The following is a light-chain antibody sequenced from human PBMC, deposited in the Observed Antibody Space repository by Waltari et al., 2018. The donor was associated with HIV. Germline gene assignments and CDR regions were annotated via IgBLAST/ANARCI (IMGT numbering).Light chain of an antibody. CDR1: SSNIGSCT. CDR2: SNN. Sequence: QSVLTQPPSVSGTPGQRVIISCSGSSSNIGSCTVNFYQQLPGAAPKLFTYSNNQRPSGVPVRFSGSRSGTSASLAINGLQSEDEADYYCAAWDGSLGGFVFGPGTKVTVL. V-gene: IGLV1-44*01. CDR3: AAWDGSLGGFV. J-gene: IGLJ1*01.